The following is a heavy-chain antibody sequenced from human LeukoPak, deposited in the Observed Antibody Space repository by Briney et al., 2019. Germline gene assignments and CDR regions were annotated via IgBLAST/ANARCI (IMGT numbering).Heavy chain of an antibody. V-gene: IGHV3-20*04. CDR1: GFTFSSYS. Sequence: PGGSLRLSCAASGFTFSSYSMNWVRQAPGKGLEWVSSINWNGGSTGYADSLKGRFTISRDNAKTSLYLQMNSLRAEDTALYYCARGFRAVTTDTPTYYFYYYMDVWGKGTTVTVSS. D-gene: IGHD4-17*01. J-gene: IGHJ6*03. CDR2: INWNGGST. CDR3: ARGFRAVTTDTPTYYFYYYMDV.